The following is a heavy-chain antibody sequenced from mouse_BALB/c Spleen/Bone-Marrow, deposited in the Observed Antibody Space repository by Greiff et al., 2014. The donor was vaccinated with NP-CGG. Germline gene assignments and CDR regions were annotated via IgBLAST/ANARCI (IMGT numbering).Heavy chain of an antibody. CDR1: GFSLSSYG. Sequence: QVQLQQPGPGLVQPSQSLSITCTVSGFSLSSYGVHWVRQSPGKGLEWLGLIWSGGSTDYNAAFISRLTISKDNSKSQVFFKMTSLQANDTAIYYCARNHRGYYFDYWGQGTTLTVSS. CDR3: ARNHRGYYFDY. V-gene: IGHV2-2*02. D-gene: IGHD3-1*01. J-gene: IGHJ2*01. CDR2: IWSGGST.